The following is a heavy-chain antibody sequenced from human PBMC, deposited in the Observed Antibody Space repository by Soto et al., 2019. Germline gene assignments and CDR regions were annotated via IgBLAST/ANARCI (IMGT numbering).Heavy chain of an antibody. J-gene: IGHJ6*02. CDR2: ISWNSGSI. D-gene: IGHD6-13*01. V-gene: IGHV3-9*01. CDR1: GFTFDDYA. CDR3: AKGGSSWASGDYGMDV. Sequence: DVQLVESGGGLVQPGRSLRLSCAASGFTFDDYAMHWVRQAPGKGLEWVSGISWNSGSIGYADSVKGRFTISRDNAKNSLYLQMNSLRAEDTALYYCAKGGSSWASGDYGMDVWGQGTTVTVSS.